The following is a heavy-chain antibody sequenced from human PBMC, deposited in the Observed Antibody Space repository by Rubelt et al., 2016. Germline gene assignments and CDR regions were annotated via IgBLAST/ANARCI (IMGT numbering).Heavy chain of an antibody. Sequence: VTISVDTSKNQFSLKLSSVTAADTAVYYCARTAIDSSGYYLDYWGQGTLVTVSS. V-gene: IGHV4-30-2*04. CDR3: ARTAIDSSGYYLDY. D-gene: IGHD3-22*01. J-gene: IGHJ4*02.